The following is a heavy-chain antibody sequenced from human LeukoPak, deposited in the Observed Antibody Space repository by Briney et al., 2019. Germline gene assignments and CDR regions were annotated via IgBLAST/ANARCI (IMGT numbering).Heavy chain of an antibody. CDR3: HCTRGPGQQLVPRYYSYGMDV. J-gene: IGHJ6*02. CDR1: GFTFSSYG. D-gene: IGHD6-13*01. CDR2: SWYDGSNK. V-gene: IGHV3-33*08. Sequence: GWSLRLSCVAAGFTFSSYGMHWVRQAPGKRLEWGTVSWYDGSNKYYADSVPGRFTISRDNSKNTLYLQMNSPRADDTVVYYCHCTRGPGQQLVPRYYSYGMDVWGQGTTVTVSS.